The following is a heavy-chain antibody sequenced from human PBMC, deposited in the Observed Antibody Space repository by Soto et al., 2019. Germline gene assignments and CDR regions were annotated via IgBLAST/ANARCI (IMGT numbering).Heavy chain of an antibody. CDR2: IYYSGST. V-gene: IGHV4-31*03. J-gene: IGHJ6*02. D-gene: IGHD3-10*01. Sequence: SETLSLTCTVSGGSISSGGYYWSWIRQHPGKGLEWIGYIYYSGSTYYNPSLKSRVTISVDTSKNQFSLKLSSVTAADMAVYYCARGRSVVRGVIGLSRYYGMDVWGQGTTVTVSS. CDR1: GGSISSGGYY. CDR3: ARGRSVVRGVIGLSRYYGMDV.